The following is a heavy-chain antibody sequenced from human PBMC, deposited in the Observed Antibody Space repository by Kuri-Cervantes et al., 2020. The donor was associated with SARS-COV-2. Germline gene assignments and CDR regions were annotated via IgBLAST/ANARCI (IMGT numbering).Heavy chain of an antibody. D-gene: IGHD6-6*01. J-gene: IGHJ3*02. V-gene: IGHV4-4*07. Sequence: SETLSLTCTVSGGSIINYFWTGIRQPAGKGLEGIGRDSATGSTNFNPSLKSRVTMSVDTSKNQFSLRLSSVTAADTAVYYCARRGAAGRRGRGPSSFDIWGLGTLVTVSS. CDR1: GGSIINYF. CDR2: DSATGST. CDR3: ARRGAAGRRGRGPSSFDI.